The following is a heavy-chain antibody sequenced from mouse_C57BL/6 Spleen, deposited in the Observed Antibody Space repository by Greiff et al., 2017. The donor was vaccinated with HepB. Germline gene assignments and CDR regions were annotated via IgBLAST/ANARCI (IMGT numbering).Heavy chain of an antibody. J-gene: IGHJ3*01. CDR2: ISDGGSYT. V-gene: IGHV5-4*01. D-gene: IGHD3-2*02. Sequence: EVHLVESGGGLVKPGGSLKLSCAASGFTFSSYAMSWVRQTPEKRLEWVATISDGGSYTYYPDNVKGRFTISRDNAKNNLYLQMSHLKSEDTAMYYCARGSSGYWFAYWGQGTLVTVSA. CDR1: GFTFSSYA. CDR3: ARGSSGYWFAY.